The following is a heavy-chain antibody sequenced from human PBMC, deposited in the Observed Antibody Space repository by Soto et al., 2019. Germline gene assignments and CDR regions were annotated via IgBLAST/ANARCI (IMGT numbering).Heavy chain of an antibody. CDR1: GGSFSGYY. D-gene: IGHD6-6*01. J-gene: IGHJ6*02. V-gene: IGHV4-34*01. Sequence: SETLSLTCAVYGGSFSGYYWSWIRQPPGKGLEWIGEINHSGSTNYNPSLKSRVTISVDTSKNQFSLKLSSVTAADTAVYYCARDEYSSSSRSFRYPYYYYGMDVWGQGTTVTVSS. CDR2: INHSGST. CDR3: ARDEYSSSSRSFRYPYYYYGMDV.